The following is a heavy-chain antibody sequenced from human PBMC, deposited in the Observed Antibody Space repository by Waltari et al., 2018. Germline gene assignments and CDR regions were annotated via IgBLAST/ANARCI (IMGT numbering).Heavy chain of an antibody. CDR2: IYYSGST. V-gene: IGHV4-59*01. CDR3: ARDSRVEGVRRLFDY. CDR1: GGSISSYY. Sequence: QVQLQESGPGLVKPSETLSLTCTVSGGSISSYYWSWIRQPPGKGLEWIGYIYYSGSTNYNPSLKSRVTIAVDTSKTQFSLKLSSVTAADTAVYYCARDSRVEGVRRLFDYWGQGTLVTVSS. J-gene: IGHJ4*02. D-gene: IGHD3-16*01.